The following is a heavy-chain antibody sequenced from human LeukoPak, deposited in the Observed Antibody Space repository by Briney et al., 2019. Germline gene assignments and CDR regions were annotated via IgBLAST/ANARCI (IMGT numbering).Heavy chain of an antibody. CDR2: IWYDGSNK. J-gene: IGHJ4*02. D-gene: IGHD5-18*01. CDR1: GFTFSSYG. V-gene: IGHV3-33*01. CDR3: ARDRYSYGYFDY. Sequence: GGSLRLSCAASGFTFSSYGMHWVRQAPGKGLEWVAVIWYDGSNKYYADSVKGRFTISRDNSKNTLYLQMNSLKAEDTAVYYCARDRYSYGYFDYWGQGTLVTVSS.